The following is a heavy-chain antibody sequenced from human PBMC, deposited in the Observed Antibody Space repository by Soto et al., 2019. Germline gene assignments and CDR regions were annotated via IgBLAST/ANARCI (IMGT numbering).Heavy chain of an antibody. V-gene: IGHV3-23*01. Sequence: EVQLLESGGGLVQPGGSLRLSCAASGFTFSTYAMSWVRQAPGKRLEWVSAISGSGGNTYYADSVKGRFTVSRDNSKNTLYLQMSSLRAEDTAIYYCAKPNQGAGAATSFDYWGQGALVTVSS. CDR3: AKPNQGAGAATSFDY. D-gene: IGHD1-26*01. CDR1: GFTFSTYA. J-gene: IGHJ4*02. CDR2: ISGSGGNT.